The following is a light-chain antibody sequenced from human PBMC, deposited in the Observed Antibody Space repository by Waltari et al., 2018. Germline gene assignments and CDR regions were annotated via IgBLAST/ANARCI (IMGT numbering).Light chain of an antibody. CDR2: KDN. V-gene: IGLV3-25*03. CDR1: LLDKQY. J-gene: IGLJ2*01. CDR3: QSADSSGPSVV. Sequence: SYELTQPSSMSVSPGQTARITCPGNLLDKQYGYWYQQKPVQAPILLKFKDNERTSGIPGRFSGSSSGTTVTLTISGVQAEDEADYYCQSADSSGPSVVFGGGTKLT.